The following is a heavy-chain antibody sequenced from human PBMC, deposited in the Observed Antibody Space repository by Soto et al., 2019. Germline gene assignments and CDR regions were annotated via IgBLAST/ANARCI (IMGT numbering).Heavy chain of an antibody. D-gene: IGHD3-10*01. CDR2: ISSSSSYI. Sequence: GSLLLSCAASGXTFSSYSMNWVRRAPGKGLEWVSSISSSSSYIYYADQVKCRFNISRYNAKNSLYLQMNSLTAEDTAVYYGARDAVSYGSGIYGMDVWGQGITVTVSS. V-gene: IGHV3-21*01. CDR3: ARDAVSYGSGIYGMDV. J-gene: IGHJ6*02. CDR1: GXTFSSYS.